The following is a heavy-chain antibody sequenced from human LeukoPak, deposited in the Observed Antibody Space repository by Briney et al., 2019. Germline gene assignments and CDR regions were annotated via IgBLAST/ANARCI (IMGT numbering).Heavy chain of an antibody. Sequence: GVSLRRSFPASGFTFHYYAMHWVRPAPGKGLEWGSAIIWDVGSIGYADSVQGRFTISSDNSKNSLYLQMNSLGAEHSALYYCAKAMALSVFWFDPWGQGTLVTVSS. CDR2: IIWDVGSI. V-gene: IGHV3-9*01. D-gene: IGHD1-14*01. CDR3: AKAMALSVFWFDP. CDR1: GFTFHYYA. J-gene: IGHJ5*02.